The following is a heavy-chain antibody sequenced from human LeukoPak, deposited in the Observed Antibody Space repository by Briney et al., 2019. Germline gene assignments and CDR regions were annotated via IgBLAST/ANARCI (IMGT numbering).Heavy chain of an antibody. D-gene: IGHD2-21*02. CDR2: IHHSGST. J-gene: IGHJ4*02. CDR3: ARSPYCGGDCYTFDY. Sequence: SETLSLTCTVSGGSISSYYWNWIRQSPGKGLEWIGSIHHSGSTYYNPSLKSRVTVSVHTSKNQFSLRLSSVTAADTAVYYCARSPYCGGDCYTFDYWGQGTLVTVSS. V-gene: IGHV4-59*04. CDR1: GGSISSYY.